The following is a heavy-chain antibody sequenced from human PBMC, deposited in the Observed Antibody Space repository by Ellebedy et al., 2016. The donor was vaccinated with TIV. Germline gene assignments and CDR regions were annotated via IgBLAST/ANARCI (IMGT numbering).Heavy chain of an antibody. D-gene: IGHD3-10*01. V-gene: IGHV5-51*01. CDR1: GYTFTNYW. CDR2: IYPTDSDT. CDR3: VRRGDENIYYYYGMDV. Sequence: GESLKISCEGFGYTFTNYWIGWLRQLPGKGLEYMGIIYPTDSDTRYSPSFQGQVTISADKSISTAYLQWSSLKASDTAAYYCVRRGDENIYYYYGMDVWGQGTTVTVSS. J-gene: IGHJ6*02.